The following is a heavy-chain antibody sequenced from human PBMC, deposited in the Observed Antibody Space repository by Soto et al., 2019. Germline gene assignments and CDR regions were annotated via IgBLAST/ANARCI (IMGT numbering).Heavy chain of an antibody. CDR2: INHSGST. Sequence: SETLSLTCAVYDGSFSGYYWGWIRQSPGKGLEWIGEINHSGSTIYNPSIKSLVTISVDTSKNHFSLKVSSVTAADTAVYYCARRNWGHFDYWGQGTLVTVSS. D-gene: IGHD7-27*01. CDR3: ARRNWGHFDY. J-gene: IGHJ4*02. CDR1: DGSFSGYY. V-gene: IGHV4-34*01.